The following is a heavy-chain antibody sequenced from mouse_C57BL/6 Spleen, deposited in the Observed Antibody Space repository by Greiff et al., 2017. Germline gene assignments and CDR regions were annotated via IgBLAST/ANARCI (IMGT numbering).Heavy chain of an antibody. CDR2: INPSSGYT. Sequence: VQLVESGAELARPGASVKMSCKASGYTFTSYTMHWVKQRPGQGLEWIGYINPSSGYTKYNQKFKDKATLTADKSSSTAYMQLSSLTSEDSAVYYCARVGSSNWYFDVWGTGTTVTVSS. D-gene: IGHD1-1*01. V-gene: IGHV1-4*01. CDR1: GYTFTSYT. CDR3: ARVGSSNWYFDV. J-gene: IGHJ1*03.